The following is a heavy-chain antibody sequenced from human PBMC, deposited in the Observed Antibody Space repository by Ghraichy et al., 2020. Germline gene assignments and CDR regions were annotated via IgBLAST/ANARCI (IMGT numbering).Heavy chain of an antibody. CDR2: ISYDGSNQ. Sequence: LLLTCAASGLTLRSYGMHWVRQAPGKGLEWVAVISYDGSNQYYGSSVKGRFTISRDNNKNTVYLQMDSLRPEDTAVYYCAKGEIAVAVGPSDYWGQGTPFTVSS. CDR3: AKGEIAVAVGPSDY. V-gene: IGHV3-30*18. CDR1: GLTLRSYG. D-gene: IGHD6-19*01. J-gene: IGHJ4*02.